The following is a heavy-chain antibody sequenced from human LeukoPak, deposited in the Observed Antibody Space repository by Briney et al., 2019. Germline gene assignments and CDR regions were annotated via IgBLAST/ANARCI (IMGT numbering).Heavy chain of an antibody. CDR1: GFTFSSHG. Sequence: GRSLRLSCAASGFTFSSHGMHWVRQAPGKGLEWVAPISYDGSNRHYADSVKGRVTISRDNSKNTLYLQMNSLRTEDTSIYYCAKEELRYFAYWGQGTLVTVSS. V-gene: IGHV3-30*18. D-gene: IGHD3-10*01. CDR2: ISYDGSNR. J-gene: IGHJ4*02. CDR3: AKEELRYFAY.